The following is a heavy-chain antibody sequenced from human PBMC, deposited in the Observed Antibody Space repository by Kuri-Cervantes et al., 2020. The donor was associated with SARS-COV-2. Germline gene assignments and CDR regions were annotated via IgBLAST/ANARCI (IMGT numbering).Heavy chain of an antibody. CDR2: IKQDGSEK. V-gene: IGHV3-7*04. CDR1: GFTFSSYW. CDR3: ARATVGQAAYYYYMDV. D-gene: IGHD4-23*01. J-gene: IGHJ6*03. Sequence: GESLKISCAASGFTFSSYWMSWVRQAPGKGLEWVANIKQDGSEKYYVDSVKGRFTISRDNAKNSLYLQMNSLRAEDTAVYYCARATVGQAAYYYYMDVWGKGTTVTVSS.